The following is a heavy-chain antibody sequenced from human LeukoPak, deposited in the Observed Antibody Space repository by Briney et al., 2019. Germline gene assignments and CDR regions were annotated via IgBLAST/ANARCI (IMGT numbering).Heavy chain of an antibody. V-gene: IGHV3-21*01. CDR1: GFTFSSYS. CDR2: ISSSSSYI. Sequence: PGGSLRLSCAASGFTFSSYSMNWVRQAPGKGLEWVSSISSSSSYIYYADSVKGRFTISRDNAKNSLYLQMNTLRAEDTAVYYCARGSESSGWYWGKGANDYWGQGTLVTVSS. J-gene: IGHJ4*02. D-gene: IGHD6-19*01. CDR3: ARGSESSGWYWGKGANDY.